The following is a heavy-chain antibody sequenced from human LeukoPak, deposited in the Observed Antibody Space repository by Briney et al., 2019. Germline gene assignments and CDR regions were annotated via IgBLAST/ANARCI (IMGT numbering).Heavy chain of an antibody. V-gene: IGHV4-4*02. J-gene: IGHJ4*02. CDR2: IYHSGST. CDR3: ARGRGYYYDSSGYPRYYFDY. D-gene: IGHD3-22*01. CDR1: GGSISSSNW. Sequence: KTSGTLSLTCAVSGGSISSSNWWSWVRQPPGKGLEWIGEIYHSGSTNYNPSLKSRVTISVDTSKNQFSLKLSSVTAADTAVYYCARGRGYYYDSSGYPRYYFDYWGQGTLVTVSS.